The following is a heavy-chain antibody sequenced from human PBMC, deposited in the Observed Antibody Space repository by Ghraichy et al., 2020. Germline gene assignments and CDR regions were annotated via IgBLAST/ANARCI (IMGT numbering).Heavy chain of an antibody. D-gene: IGHD5-12*01. J-gene: IGHJ3*01. CDR3: AKDFQNHNQIYDPFDL. Sequence: GGSLRLSCTTSGFTFSIYAMNWVRQAPGKGLEWVSTIGGHETFYADSVKGRFTISRDNSRSTLYLQMNNLGAEDTAVYHCAKDFQNHNQIYDPFDLWGQGTMVTVSS. CDR1: GFTFSIYA. V-gene: IGHV3-23*01. CDR2: IGGHET.